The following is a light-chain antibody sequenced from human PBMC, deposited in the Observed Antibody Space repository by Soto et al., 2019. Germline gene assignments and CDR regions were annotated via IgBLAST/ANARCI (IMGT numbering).Light chain of an antibody. CDR3: QQRSNWPQLT. Sequence: EIVLTQSPATLSLSPGERATLSCRASQSVSSYLAWYQQKPGQAPRLLIYDASNRATGIPARFSGSGYGTDFTLTISSLEPEDFAVYYCQQRSNWPQLTFGGGTKVEIK. V-gene: IGKV3-11*01. J-gene: IGKJ4*01. CDR2: DAS. CDR1: QSVSSY.